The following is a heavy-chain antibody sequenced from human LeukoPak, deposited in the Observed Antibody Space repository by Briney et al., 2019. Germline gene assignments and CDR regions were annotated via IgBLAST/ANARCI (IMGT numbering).Heavy chain of an antibody. CDR2: IYYSGST. V-gene: IGHV4-59*01. J-gene: IGHJ4*02. CDR1: GGSISSYY. CDR3: ARAQDIVATYFDY. D-gene: IGHD5-12*01. Sequence: SETLSLTCTVSGGSISSYYWSWIRQPPGKGLEGIGYIYYSGSTNYNPSLKSRVTISVDTSKNQFSLKLSSVTAADTAVYYCARAQDIVATYFDYWGQGTLVTVSS.